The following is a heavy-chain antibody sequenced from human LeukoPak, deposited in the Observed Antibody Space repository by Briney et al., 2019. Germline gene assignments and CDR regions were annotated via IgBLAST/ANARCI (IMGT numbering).Heavy chain of an antibody. CDR1: GFTFSSYA. Sequence: GGSLRLSCAASGFTFSSYAMSWVRQAPGKGLEWVSAISGSGGSTYYADSVKGRFTISRDNSKNTLYLQMNSLRAEDTAVYYCAKENRKITMVRGVPNWFGPWGQGTLVTVSS. CDR3: AKENRKITMVRGVPNWFGP. J-gene: IGHJ5*02. CDR2: ISGSGGST. D-gene: IGHD3-10*01. V-gene: IGHV3-23*01.